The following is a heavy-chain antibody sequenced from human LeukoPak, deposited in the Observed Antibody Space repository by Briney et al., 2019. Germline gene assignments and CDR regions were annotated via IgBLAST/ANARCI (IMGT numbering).Heavy chain of an antibody. CDR3: AKPRDIDSWAFDV. CDR2: ISYGGRNK. Sequence: GRSLRLSCAASGFTFNNHDMHWVRQAPGKGLEWVAGISYGGRNKYYADSVKGRFTISRDNSKNTLNLQMNSLRTEDTAVYYCAKPRDIDSWAFDVWGQGTMVTVS. V-gene: IGHV3-30*18. CDR1: GFTFNNHD. J-gene: IGHJ3*01. D-gene: IGHD2-15*01.